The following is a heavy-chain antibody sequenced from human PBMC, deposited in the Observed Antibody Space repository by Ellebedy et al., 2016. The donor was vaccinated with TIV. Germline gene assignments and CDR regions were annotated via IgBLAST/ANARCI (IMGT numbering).Heavy chain of an antibody. CDR1: GFTFSSYW. CDR3: ARGTTDSGSYYWGQRHLDY. V-gene: IGHV3-74*01. J-gene: IGHJ4*02. D-gene: IGHD1-26*01. Sequence: GGSLRLXXAASGFTFSSYWMHWVRPAPGKGLVWVSRINSDGSSTSYADSVKGRFTISRDNAKNTLYLQMNSLRAEDTAVYYCARGTTDSGSYYWGQRHLDYWGQGTLVTVSS. CDR2: INSDGSST.